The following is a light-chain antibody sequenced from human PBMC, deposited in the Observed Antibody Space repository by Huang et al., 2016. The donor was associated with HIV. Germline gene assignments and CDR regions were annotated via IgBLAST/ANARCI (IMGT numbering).Light chain of an antibody. CDR3: QQYYTIRA. V-gene: IGKV1-NL1*01. Sequence: DIQMTQSPSSLSASVGERVTITCRASQGIRNSLAWYQQKPGKAPKLLLYDASRLESEVPFRFRGSGSGTNYTRTISLLQPEDSATYYCQQYYTIRAFGQGTRVEVK. J-gene: IGKJ1*01. CDR1: QGIRNS. CDR2: DAS.